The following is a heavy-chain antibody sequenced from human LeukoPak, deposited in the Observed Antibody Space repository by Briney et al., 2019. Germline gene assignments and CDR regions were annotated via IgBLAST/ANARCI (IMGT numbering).Heavy chain of an antibody. CDR2: IYYSGST. J-gene: IGHJ6*02. CDR3: AGWVRRAYYGMDV. V-gene: IGHV4-31*03. D-gene: IGHD1-1*01. Sequence: PSETLSLTCTVSGGSFSSGGYYWSWIRQHPGQGLEWIGYIYYSGSTYYNPSLKSRVTISVDTSKNQFSLKLSSVTAADTAVYYCAGWVRRAYYGMDVWGQGTTVTVSS. CDR1: GGSFSSGGYY.